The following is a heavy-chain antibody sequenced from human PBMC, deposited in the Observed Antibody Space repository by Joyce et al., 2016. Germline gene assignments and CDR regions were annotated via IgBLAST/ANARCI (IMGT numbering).Heavy chain of an antibody. CDR2: ITYDGSNK. J-gene: IGHJ6*02. Sequence: QVQLVESGGGVVQPGRSLRLSCAASGFTFSSYGMHWVRQAPGKGLEWVGVITYDGSNKYYADSVKGRFTISRDNSKNTLYLQMNSLRAEDTAVYYCAKVHLEYSRFYYGMDVWGQGTTVTVSS. V-gene: IGHV3-30*18. D-gene: IGHD6-6*01. CDR1: GFTFSSYG. CDR3: AKVHLEYSRFYYGMDV.